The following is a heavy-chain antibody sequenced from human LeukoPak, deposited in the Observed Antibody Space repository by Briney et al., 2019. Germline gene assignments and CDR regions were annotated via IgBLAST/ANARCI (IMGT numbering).Heavy chain of an antibody. CDR3: AKSRYSYGYHSWDY. Sequence: GGSLRLSCAASGFTFDDYGMSWVRQAPGKGLEWVSAISGSGGSTYYADSVKGRFTISRDNSKNTLYLQMNSLRAEDTAVYYCAKSRYSYGYHSWDYWGQGTLVTVSS. J-gene: IGHJ4*02. D-gene: IGHD5-18*01. CDR1: GFTFDDYG. CDR2: ISGSGGST. V-gene: IGHV3-23*01.